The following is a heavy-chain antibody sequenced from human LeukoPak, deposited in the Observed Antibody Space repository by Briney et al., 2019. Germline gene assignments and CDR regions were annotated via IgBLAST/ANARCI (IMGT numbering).Heavy chain of an antibody. J-gene: IGHJ4*02. Sequence: GGSLRLSCAASGFTFNSYGMHWVRQAPGKGLEWVAVIWYDGSNKYCADSVKGRFTISRDNSRNTLYLQMNSLRAEDTAVYYCARPNGYSSGWFFDYWGQGTLVTVSS. CDR2: IWYDGSNK. V-gene: IGHV3-33*01. CDR1: GFTFNSYG. CDR3: ARPNGYSSGWFFDY. D-gene: IGHD6-19*01.